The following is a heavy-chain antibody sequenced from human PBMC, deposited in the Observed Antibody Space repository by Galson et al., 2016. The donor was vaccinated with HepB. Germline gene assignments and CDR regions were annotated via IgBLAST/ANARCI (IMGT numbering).Heavy chain of an antibody. Sequence: LRLSCAASGFTFSSYWMSWVRQAPGKGLEWVANINQDGSEKYYVDSVQGRFTISRDNAKNSLYLQMNSLRAEDTAVYYCARAYSRLGRWRLLYYFDYWGQGTLVTVSS. CDR3: ARAYSRLGRWRLLYYFDY. J-gene: IGHJ4*02. CDR1: GFTFSSYW. V-gene: IGHV3-7*01. CDR2: INQDGSEK. D-gene: IGHD2/OR15-2a*01.